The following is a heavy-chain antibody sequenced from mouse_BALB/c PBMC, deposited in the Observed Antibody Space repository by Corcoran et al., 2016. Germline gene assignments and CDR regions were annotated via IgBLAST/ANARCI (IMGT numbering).Heavy chain of an antibody. V-gene: IGHV1S136*01. D-gene: IGHD2-3*01. CDR2: INPYNDGT. Sequence: EVQLQQSGPELVKPGASVKMSCKASGYTFTSYVMHWVKQKPGQGLEWIGYINPYNDGTKYNEKFKGKATLTSDKSSSTAYMELSSLTSEDSAVYYCARSGWLLPYWYLDVWGAGTTVTVSS. CDR1: GYTFTSYV. CDR3: ARSGWLLPYWYLDV. J-gene: IGHJ1*01.